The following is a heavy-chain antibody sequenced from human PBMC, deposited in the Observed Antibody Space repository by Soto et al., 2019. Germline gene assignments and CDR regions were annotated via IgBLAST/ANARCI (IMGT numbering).Heavy chain of an antibody. V-gene: IGHV1-69*01. J-gene: IGHJ5*02. Sequence: QVQLVQSGAEVKKPGSSVKVSCKASGGTFSSYAISWVRQAPGQGLEWMGGIIPIFGTANYGQKFKGRVTITADESNSTDYMELISLRSEDTAVYYCARASGHLDHLNWFDPWGQGTLVTVSS. CDR2: IIPIFGTA. CDR1: GGTFSSYA. CDR3: ARASGHLDHLNWFDP.